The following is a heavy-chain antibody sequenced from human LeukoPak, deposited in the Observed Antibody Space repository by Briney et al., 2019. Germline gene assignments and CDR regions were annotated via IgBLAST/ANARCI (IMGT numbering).Heavy chain of an antibody. CDR2: IRTEAYDGAT. D-gene: IGHD3-16*01. CDR1: GFTFGDYA. V-gene: IGHV3-49*04. CDR3: TRTFGYYYFYMDV. Sequence: GGSLRLSCAASGFTFGDYAMSWVRQAPGKGLEWVGFIRTEAYDGATDYGASVKGRFTISRDDSKNIAYLQMNSLNTEDTAVYYCTRTFGYYYFYMDVWGKGTTVIVSS. J-gene: IGHJ6*03.